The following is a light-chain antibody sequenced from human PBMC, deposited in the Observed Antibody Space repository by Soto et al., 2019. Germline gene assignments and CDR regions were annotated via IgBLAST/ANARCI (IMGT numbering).Light chain of an antibody. J-gene: IGKJ2*01. V-gene: IGKV4-1*01. CDR3: QQYYSTPPYT. CDR1: QSVLYSSNNKNS. CDR2: WAS. Sequence: DIVMTQSPDSLAVSLGERATINCKSSQSVLYSSNNKNSFAWYQQKPGQPPKLLIYWASTRESGVPDRFSGIGTGTYFTITGSSLQAEDVAVYYCQQYYSTPPYTFGQVTKLEIK.